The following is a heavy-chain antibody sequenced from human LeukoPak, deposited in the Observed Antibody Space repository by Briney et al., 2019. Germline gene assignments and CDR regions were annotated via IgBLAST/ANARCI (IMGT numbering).Heavy chain of an antibody. CDR2: SNPNSGGT. V-gene: IGHV1-2*02. CDR3: ARLWNGRAFDI. D-gene: IGHD1-1*01. J-gene: IGHJ3*02. CDR1: GYTFTGYY. Sequence: GASVKVSCKASGYTFTGYYIHWVRQAPGQGLEWMGWSNPNSGGTSYAQRFQGRVTMTRDTSISTAYMELSRLRSDDTAVYYCARLWNGRAFDIWGQGTMVTVSS.